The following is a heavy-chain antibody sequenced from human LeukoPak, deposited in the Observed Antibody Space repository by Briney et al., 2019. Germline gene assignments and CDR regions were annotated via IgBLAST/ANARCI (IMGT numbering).Heavy chain of an antibody. D-gene: IGHD3-16*01. CDR2: INHNGNVN. CDR3: ARGGGLDV. V-gene: IGHV3-7*03. J-gene: IGHJ6*02. CDR1: GLTLSSHW. Sequence: GGSLRLSCAASGLTLSSHWMNWARQAPGKGLEWVASINHNGNVNYYVDSVKGRFTISRDNAKNSLYLQMSNLRAEDTAVYFCARGGGLDVWGQGATVTVSS.